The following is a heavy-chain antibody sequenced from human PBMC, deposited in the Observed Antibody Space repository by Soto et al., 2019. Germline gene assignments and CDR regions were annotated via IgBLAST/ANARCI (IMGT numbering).Heavy chain of an antibody. Sequence: QVQLVQSGAGVKKPGSSVKVSCKASGGTFRQNVISWVRQAPGQGLEWMGGFIPTYGTPNYAQKFQGRITITADKSTSTAYMELNSLNSQYTAVYFFATVTRPVGYVFDFWCQGTLVTVSS. D-gene: IGHD4-17*01. CDR2: FIPTYGTP. J-gene: IGHJ4*02. CDR3: ATVTRPVGYVFDF. CDR1: GGTFRQNV. V-gene: IGHV1-69*06.